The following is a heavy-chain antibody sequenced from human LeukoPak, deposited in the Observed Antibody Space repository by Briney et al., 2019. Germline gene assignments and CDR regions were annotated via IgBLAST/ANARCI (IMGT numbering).Heavy chain of an antibody. CDR2: ISGSGGST. Sequence: PGGSLRLSCAASGFTFSSYAMSWVRQAPGKGLEWVSAISGSGGSTYYADSVKGRFTISRDNSKNTLYLQMNSLRAEDTAVYYCAKDRRSPIVGGFMRVHWFDPWGQGTLVTVSS. CDR1: GFTFSSYA. J-gene: IGHJ5*02. D-gene: IGHD3-16*01. V-gene: IGHV3-23*01. CDR3: AKDRRSPIVGGFMRVHWFDP.